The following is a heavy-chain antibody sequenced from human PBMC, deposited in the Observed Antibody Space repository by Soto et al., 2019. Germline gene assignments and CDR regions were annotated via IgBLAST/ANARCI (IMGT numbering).Heavy chain of an antibody. D-gene: IGHD3-3*01. J-gene: IGHJ3*02. Sequence: GGSLRLSCAASGFTFSSYGMNWVRQAPGKGLEWVAVISYDGSNKYYADSVKGRFTISRDHSKNTLYLQMNSLRAEDTAVYYCARTHYDFWSGYHPDAFDIWGQGTMVTVSS. CDR3: ARTHYDFWSGYHPDAFDI. CDR1: GFTFSSYG. V-gene: IGHV3-30*03. CDR2: ISYDGSNK.